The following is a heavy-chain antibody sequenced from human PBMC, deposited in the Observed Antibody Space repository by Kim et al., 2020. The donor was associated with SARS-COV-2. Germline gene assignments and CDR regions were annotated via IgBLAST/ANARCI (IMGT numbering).Heavy chain of an antibody. J-gene: IGHJ3*02. D-gene: IGHD3-10*01. Sequence: SETLSLTCTVSGGSISSYYWSWIRQPPGKGLEWIGYIYYSGSTNYNPSLKSRVTISVDTSKNQFSLKLSSVTAADTAVYYCARDEGRGVQTFDIWGQGTMVTVSS. CDR1: GGSISSYY. CDR3: ARDEGRGVQTFDI. V-gene: IGHV4-59*01. CDR2: IYYSGST.